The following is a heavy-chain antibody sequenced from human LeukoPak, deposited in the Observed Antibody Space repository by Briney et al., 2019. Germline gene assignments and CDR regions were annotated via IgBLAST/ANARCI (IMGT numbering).Heavy chain of an antibody. CDR3: ATDLSGWYVFDY. D-gene: IGHD6-19*01. CDR1: GYTFTSYG. V-gene: IGHV1-18*01. CDR2: ISAYNGNT. Sequence: ASVKVSCKASGYTFTSYGISWVRQAPGQGLEWMGWISAYNGNTNYAQKLQGRVTMTEDTSTDTAYMELSSLRSEDTAVYYCATDLSGWYVFDYWGQGTLVTVSS. J-gene: IGHJ4*02.